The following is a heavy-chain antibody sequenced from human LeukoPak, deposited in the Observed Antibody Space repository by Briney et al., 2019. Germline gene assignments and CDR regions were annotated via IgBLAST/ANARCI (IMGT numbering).Heavy chain of an antibody. V-gene: IGHV3-23*01. CDR2: ISGSGGST. CDR1: GFTFSSYA. J-gene: IGHJ6*02. D-gene: IGHD3-9*01. CDR3: ARVANITTFGMDV. Sequence: PGGSLRLSCAASGFTFSSYAMSWVRQAPGKGLEWVSAISGSGGSTYYADSVKGRFTISRDNSKNTLYLQMSSLRGEDTSVYYCARVANITTFGMDVWGQGTTVTVSS.